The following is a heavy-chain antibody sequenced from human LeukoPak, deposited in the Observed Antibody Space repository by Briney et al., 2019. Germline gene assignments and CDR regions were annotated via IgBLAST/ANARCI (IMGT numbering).Heavy chain of an antibody. V-gene: IGHV3-23*01. CDR3: ARLGDSSTACYRAVDN. D-gene: IGHD2-2*01. CDR2: ISGSGGTT. CDR1: GFTFSSYA. Sequence: GGSLRLSCAASGFTFSSYAMNWVRQAPGKGLEWVSAISGSGGTTYSADSVKGRFTISRDNSRNMLYLQMNSLRAEDTAVYSCARLGDSSTACYRAVDNWGQGTLVTVSS. J-gene: IGHJ4*02.